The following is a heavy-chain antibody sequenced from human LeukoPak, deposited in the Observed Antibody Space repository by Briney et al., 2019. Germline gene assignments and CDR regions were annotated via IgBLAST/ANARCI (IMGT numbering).Heavy chain of an antibody. J-gene: IGHJ4*02. CDR2: IYYSGST. CDR3: ARDKGLTAAAGLLFDY. D-gene: IGHD6-13*01. CDR1: VGSISSGDYY. V-gene: IGHV4-30-4*08. Sequence: PSETLSLTCTVSVGSISSGDYYWSWIRQPPGKGLEWIGYIYYSGSTYYNPSLKSRVTISVDTSKNQFSLKLSSVTAADTAVYYCARDKGLTAAAGLLFDYWGQGTLVTVSS.